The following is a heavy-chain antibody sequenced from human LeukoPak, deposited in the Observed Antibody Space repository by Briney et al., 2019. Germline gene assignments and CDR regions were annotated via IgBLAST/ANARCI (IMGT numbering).Heavy chain of an antibody. Sequence: GGSLRLSCAASGFTFSSYSMNWVRQAPGKGLEWVSSISSSSSYIYYADSVKGRFTISRDNAKNSLYLQMNSLRAEDTAVYYCTTPTGPAVIIDYWGPGTLVTVSS. D-gene: IGHD2-2*01. V-gene: IGHV3-21*01. CDR2: ISSSSSYI. CDR3: TTPTGPAVIIDY. J-gene: IGHJ4*02. CDR1: GFTFSSYS.